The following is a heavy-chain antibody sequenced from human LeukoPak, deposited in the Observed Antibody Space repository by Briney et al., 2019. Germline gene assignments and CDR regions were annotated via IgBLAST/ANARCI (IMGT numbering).Heavy chain of an antibody. D-gene: IGHD7-27*01. J-gene: IGHJ4*02. V-gene: IGHV3-7*01. Sequence: PGGSLRLSCAASGFTFSNYWMSWVRQAPGKGLEWVANIKQDGSEKYYVDSVKGRFTISRDNAKNSLYLQVNSLRAEDTAVYYCARVGTLRAFGYWGQGTLVTVSS. CDR2: IKQDGSEK. CDR3: ARVGTLRAFGY. CDR1: GFTFSNYW.